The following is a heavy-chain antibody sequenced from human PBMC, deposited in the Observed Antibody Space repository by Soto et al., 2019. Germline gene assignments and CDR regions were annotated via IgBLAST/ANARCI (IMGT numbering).Heavy chain of an antibody. CDR2: VAPIFDFS. D-gene: IGHD6-13*01. CDR3: TTGASGGRQQLVRDAFDF. V-gene: IGHV1-69*02. J-gene: IGHJ3*01. Sequence: QVQLVQSGAEVKKPGSSVRVSCKASGGTFDSYSISWVRQAPGQGFEWVGKVAPIFDFSRYAPKFQGRVTITADKSTSTAYMDLSGLKSEDTAVYYCTTGASGGRQQLVRDAFDFWGQGTKVSVSS. CDR1: GGTFDSYS.